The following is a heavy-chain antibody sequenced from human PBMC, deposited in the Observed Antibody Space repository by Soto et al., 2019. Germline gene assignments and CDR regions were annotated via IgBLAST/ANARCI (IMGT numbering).Heavy chain of an antibody. CDR2: ISGSGGST. CDR1: EFTFSSYA. D-gene: IGHD3-10*01. J-gene: IGHJ4*02. V-gene: IGHV3-23*01. CDR3: AKTPFNYYGSGSYLFDY. Sequence: PGGSLRLSCAASEFTFSSYAMSWVRQAPGKGLEWVSAISGSGGSTYYADSVKGRFTISRDNSKNTLYLQMNSLRAEDTAVYYCAKTPFNYYGSGSYLFDYWGQGTLVTVSS.